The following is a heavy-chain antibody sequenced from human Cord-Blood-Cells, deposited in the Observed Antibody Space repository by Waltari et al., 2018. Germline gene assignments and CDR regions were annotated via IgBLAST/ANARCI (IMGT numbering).Heavy chain of an antibody. V-gene: IGHV3-30-3*01. CDR2: ISYDGSNK. CDR3: ARDWSPDY. CDR1: GFTFSSYA. Sequence: QVQLVESGGGVVQPGRSLRLSCAASGFTFSSYAMHWVRQAPGKGLGVVAVISYDGSNKYYADSVKGRFTISRDNSKNTLYLQMNSLRAEDTAVYYCARDWSPDYWGQGTLVTVSS. J-gene: IGHJ4*02.